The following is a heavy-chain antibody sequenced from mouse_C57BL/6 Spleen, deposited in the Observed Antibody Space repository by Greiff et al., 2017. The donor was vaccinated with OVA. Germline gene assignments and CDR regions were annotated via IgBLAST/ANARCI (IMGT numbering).Heavy chain of an antibody. CDR3: TTLWLLHAMDY. CDR1: GFTIKDDY. D-gene: IGHD2-3*01. V-gene: IGHV14-4*01. J-gene: IGHJ4*01. Sequence: VQLQQSGAELVRPGASVKLSCTASGFTIKDDYMHWVKQRPEQGLEWIGWIDPENGDTEYASKFQGKATITADTSSNTAYLQLSSLTSEDTAVYYCTTLWLLHAMDYWGQGTSVTVSS. CDR2: IDPENGDT.